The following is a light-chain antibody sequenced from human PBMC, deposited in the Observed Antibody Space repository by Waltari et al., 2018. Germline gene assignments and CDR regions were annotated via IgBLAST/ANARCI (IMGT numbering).Light chain of an antibody. V-gene: IGKV3D-15*01. J-gene: IGKJ1*01. Sequence: EVVMTQSPATLSVSPGERVSLSCRASQSAKTSLAWYPQTPGQAPRPLINPPSTRAAGVPDRFSGSGSGTEFTLTISSLQSEDSAIYYCQQYNIWPWTFGPGTNVDIK. CDR3: QQYNIWPWT. CDR1: QSAKTS. CDR2: PPS.